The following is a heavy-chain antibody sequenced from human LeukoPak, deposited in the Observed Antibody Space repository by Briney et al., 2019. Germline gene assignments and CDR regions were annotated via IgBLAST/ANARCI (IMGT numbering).Heavy chain of an antibody. V-gene: IGHV3-7*03. Sequence: HPGGSLRLSCAASGFTFSSYWMNWARQAPGKGLEWVASINHNGNVSYYVDSVKGRFTISRDNAKNSLYLQISNLRAEDTAVYFCARGGGLDVWGQGATVTVSS. CDR2: INHNGNVS. D-gene: IGHD3-16*01. J-gene: IGHJ6*02. CDR1: GFTFSSYW. CDR3: ARGGGLDV.